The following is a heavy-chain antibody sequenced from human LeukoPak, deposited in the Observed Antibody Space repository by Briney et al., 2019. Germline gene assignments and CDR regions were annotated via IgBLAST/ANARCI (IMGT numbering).Heavy chain of an antibody. J-gene: IGHJ3*02. Sequence: PGGSLRLSCAASGFTFSSYAMSWVRQAPGKGLEWVSAISGSGGSTYYADSVKGRFTISRDNSKNTLYLQMNSLRAEDTAVYHCARGDVAAAGSDAFDIWGQGTTVTVSS. D-gene: IGHD6-13*01. V-gene: IGHV3-23*01. CDR2: ISGSGGST. CDR3: ARGDVAAAGSDAFDI. CDR1: GFTFSSYA.